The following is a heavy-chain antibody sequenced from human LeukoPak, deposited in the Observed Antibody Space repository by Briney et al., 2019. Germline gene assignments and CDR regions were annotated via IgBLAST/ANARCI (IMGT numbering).Heavy chain of an antibody. CDR1: GGSISSSSYY. J-gene: IGHJ5*02. CDR3: ARHRVQYGWFDP. CDR2: IYYSGST. V-gene: IGHV4-39*07. Sequence: KTSETPSLTCTVSGGSISSSSYYWGWIRQPPGKGLEWIGSIYYSGSTYYNPSLKSRVTISVDTSKNQFSLKLSSVTAADTAVYYCARHRVQYGWFDPWGQGTLVTVSS. D-gene: IGHD3-10*01.